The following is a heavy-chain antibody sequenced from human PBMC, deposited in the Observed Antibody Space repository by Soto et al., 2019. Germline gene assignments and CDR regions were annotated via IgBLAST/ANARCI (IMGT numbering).Heavy chain of an antibody. Sequence: PGGSLRLSCAASGLTFRSYWMHWVRQAAGKGLVWVSRISGSGGNTYYADSVKGRFTISRDNSKNTLYLQMNSLRAEDTAVYYCAKDTSLWFGESTFDSWGQGTLVTVSS. CDR2: ISGSGGNT. D-gene: IGHD3-10*01. CDR1: GLTFRSYW. V-gene: IGHV3-23*01. CDR3: AKDTSLWFGESTFDS. J-gene: IGHJ4*02.